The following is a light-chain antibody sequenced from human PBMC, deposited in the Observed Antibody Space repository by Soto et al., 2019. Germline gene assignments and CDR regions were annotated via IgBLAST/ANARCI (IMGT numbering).Light chain of an antibody. CDR3: AALADSMNGVV. CDR1: SSNIGSNT. J-gene: IGLJ2*01. V-gene: IGLV1-44*01. CDR2: SNN. Sequence: QSVLTQPPSASGTPGQRVTISCSGTSSNIGSNTVNWYQQLPGTAPKLLIYSNNQRPSGVPDRFSGSKSGTSASLAIRWLQSEDEADYYCAALADSMNGVVFGGGTKLTVL.